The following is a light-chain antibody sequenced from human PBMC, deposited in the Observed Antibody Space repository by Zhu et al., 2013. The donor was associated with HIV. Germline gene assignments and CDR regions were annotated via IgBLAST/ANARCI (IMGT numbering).Light chain of an antibody. CDR3: QQYGSSPS. CDR2: DAS. V-gene: IGKV3-20*01. CDR1: QSVSSSY. Sequence: EIVLTQSPGTLSLSPGDRATLSCWASQSVSSSYLAWYQQKPGQAPRLLMFDASRRATGIPDRFSGSGSGTDFTLTISRLAPEDFAMYYCQQYGSSPSFGQGTKVEIK. J-gene: IGKJ1*01.